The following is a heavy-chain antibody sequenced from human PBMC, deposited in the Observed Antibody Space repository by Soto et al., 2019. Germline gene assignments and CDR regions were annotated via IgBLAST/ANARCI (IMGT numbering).Heavy chain of an antibody. D-gene: IGHD3-16*01. Sequence: QVQLQQWGAGLLKPSETLSLTCAVYGGSFSEYYWSWIRQPPGKGLEWIGEINHSGSTNYNPSLKSRVTISVDTSKKQFFLKLSSVPAADTAVYYCARWGNNLDPWGQGTLVTVSS. CDR3: ARWGNNLDP. CDR1: GGSFSEYY. V-gene: IGHV4-34*01. J-gene: IGHJ5*02. CDR2: INHSGST.